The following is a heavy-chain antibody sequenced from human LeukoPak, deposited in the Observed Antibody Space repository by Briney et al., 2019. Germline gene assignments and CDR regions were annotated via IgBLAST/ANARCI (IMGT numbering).Heavy chain of an antibody. Sequence: GGSLRLSCSASGFTFTSSGMSWVRQAPGKGLEWVSAISGSGGSTYYADSVKGRFTISRDNAKNSLYLQMNSLRAEDTAVYYCARDKGIDTVTIGGPLDKYFQHWGQGTLVTVSS. V-gene: IGHV3-23*01. D-gene: IGHD4-17*01. CDR2: ISGSGGST. CDR1: GFTFTSSG. J-gene: IGHJ1*01. CDR3: ARDKGIDTVTIGGPLDKYFQH.